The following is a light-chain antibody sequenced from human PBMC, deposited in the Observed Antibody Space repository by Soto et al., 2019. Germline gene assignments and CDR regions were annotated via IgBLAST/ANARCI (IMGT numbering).Light chain of an antibody. J-gene: IGLJ1*01. CDR3: CSYAGSYTLYV. CDR1: GSDVGTYNF. CDR2: EVT. V-gene: IGLV2-14*01. Sequence: QSALTQPASVSGSPGQSITISCTGTGSDVGTYNFVSWYQQHTGKAPKLMIFEVTNRPLGVSDRFSGSKSGNTASLTISGLQAEDEADYYCCSYAGSYTLYVFGTGTKVTVL.